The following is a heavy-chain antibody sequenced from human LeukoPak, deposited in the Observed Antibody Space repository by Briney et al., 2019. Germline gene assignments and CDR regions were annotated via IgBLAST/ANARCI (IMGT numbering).Heavy chain of an antibody. V-gene: IGHV3-74*01. J-gene: IGHJ4*02. CDR3: ARGVAVVGVRFDY. CDR2: IDSDGSST. Sequence: QPGGSLRLSCAASGFTFSSYWMHWVRQAPGKGLVWVSRIDSDGSSTSYADSVKGRFTISRDNAENTLYLQMNSLRAEDTAVYYCARGVAVVGVRFDYWSQGTLVTVSS. CDR1: GFTFSSYW. D-gene: IGHD6-19*01.